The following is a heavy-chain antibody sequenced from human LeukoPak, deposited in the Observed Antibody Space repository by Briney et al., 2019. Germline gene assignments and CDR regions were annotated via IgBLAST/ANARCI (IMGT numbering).Heavy chain of an antibody. CDR1: GFTFSSYG. Sequence: GGSLRLSCGASGFTFSSYGMSWVRQAPGKGLEWVSAISGSGGSTYYADSVKGRFTISRDNSKNTLYLQMNSLRAEDTAVYYCAKTSGGSGWYVDRFDPWGQGTLVTVSS. V-gene: IGHV3-23*01. CDR3: AKTSGGSGWYVDRFDP. CDR2: ISGSGGST. J-gene: IGHJ5*02. D-gene: IGHD6-19*01.